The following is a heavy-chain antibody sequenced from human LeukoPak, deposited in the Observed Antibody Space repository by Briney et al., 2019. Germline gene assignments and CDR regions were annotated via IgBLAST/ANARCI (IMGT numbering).Heavy chain of an antibody. V-gene: IGHV4-59*01. D-gene: IGHD6-13*01. J-gene: IGHJ3*02. CDR3: ARIAAAGMAFDI. CDR1: GGSISSYY. Sequence: SETLSLTCTVSGGSISSYYWSWIRQPPGKGLEWIGYIYYSGSTNYNPSLKSRVTISVDTSKNQFSLKLSSVTAADTAVYYCARIAAAGMAFDIWGQGTMVTVSS. CDR2: IYYSGST.